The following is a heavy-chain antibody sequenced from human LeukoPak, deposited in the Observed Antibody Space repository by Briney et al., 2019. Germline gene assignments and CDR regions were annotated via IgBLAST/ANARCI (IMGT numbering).Heavy chain of an antibody. Sequence: SETLSLTCTVSGGSISSYYWSWIRQPPGKGLEWIAYISDIGSINYNPSLKSRVTISLDTSKNQFSLKLSSVTAADTAVYYCAGHHPRNTVDFWGQGTLVTVAS. CDR2: ISDIGSI. CDR3: AGHHPRNTVDF. V-gene: IGHV4-59*08. CDR1: GGSISSYY. D-gene: IGHD2/OR15-2a*01. J-gene: IGHJ4*02.